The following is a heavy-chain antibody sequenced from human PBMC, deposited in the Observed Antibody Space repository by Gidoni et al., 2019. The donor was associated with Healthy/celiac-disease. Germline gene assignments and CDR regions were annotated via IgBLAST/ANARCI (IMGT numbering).Heavy chain of an antibody. CDR1: GFTFDDYG. CDR3: ARETPGYCSGGSCFPDY. J-gene: IGHJ4*02. Sequence: EVQLVESGGGVVRPAGSLRLSCAASGFTFDDYGMSWVRQAPGKGLEWVSGINWNGGSTGYADSVKGRFTISRDNAKNSLYLQMNSLRAEDTALYYCARETPGYCSGGSCFPDYWGQGTLVTVSS. D-gene: IGHD2-15*01. CDR2: INWNGGST. V-gene: IGHV3-20*04.